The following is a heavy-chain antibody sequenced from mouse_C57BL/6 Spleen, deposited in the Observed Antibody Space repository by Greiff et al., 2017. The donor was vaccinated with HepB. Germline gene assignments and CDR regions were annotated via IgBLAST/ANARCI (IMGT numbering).Heavy chain of an antibody. J-gene: IGHJ1*03. V-gene: IGHV5-4*01. CDR1: GFTFSSYA. Sequence: DVMLVESGGGLVKPGGSLKLSCAASGFTFSSYAMSWVRQTPEKRLEWVATISDGGSYTYYPDNVKGRFTISRDNAKNKLYLQMSHLTSEDTAMYYCARDITTVVRYFDVWGTGTTVTVSS. CDR3: ARDITTVVRYFDV. CDR2: ISDGGSYT. D-gene: IGHD1-1*01.